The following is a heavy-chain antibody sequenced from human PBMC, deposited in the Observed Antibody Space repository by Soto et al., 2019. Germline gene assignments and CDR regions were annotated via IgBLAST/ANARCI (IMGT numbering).Heavy chain of an antibody. V-gene: IGHV3-48*03. CDR1: GFMFSSYE. D-gene: IGHD2-15*01. J-gene: IGHJ4*02. CDR2: ISSSGTII. Sequence: VQLVESGGGLVQPGGSLRLSCAASGFMFSSYEMNWVRQAPGKGLEWVSHISSSGTIIYNADSVKGRFTISRDNAKNSLYLHMNSLRAEDTAVYYCARTLSWRRGPFDSWGQGTLVTVSS. CDR3: ARTLSWRRGPFDS.